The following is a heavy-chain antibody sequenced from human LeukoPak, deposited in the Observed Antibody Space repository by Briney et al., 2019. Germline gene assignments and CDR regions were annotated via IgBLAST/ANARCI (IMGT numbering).Heavy chain of an antibody. CDR2: INQDGNEK. D-gene: IGHD5-12*01. J-gene: IGHJ4*02. V-gene: IGHV3-7*04. CDR1: GFTFSSYW. Sequence: GGSLRLSCAASGFTFSSYWMNWVRQAPGKGLEWVANINQDGNEKYYVDSVKGRFTISRDNAKNSLYLQMNSLRAEDTAVYYCAKELLVATVLDYWGQGTLVTVSS. CDR3: AKELLVATVLDY.